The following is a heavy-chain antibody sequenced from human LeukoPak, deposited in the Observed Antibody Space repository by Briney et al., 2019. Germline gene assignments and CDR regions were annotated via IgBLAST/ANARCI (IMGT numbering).Heavy chain of an antibody. V-gene: IGHV1-69*13. CDR3: ARDWASYYGSGRGEYGMDV. CDR1: GYTFTSYD. D-gene: IGHD3-10*01. J-gene: IGHJ6*02. CDR2: IIPIFGTA. Sequence: ASVKVSCKASGYTFTSYDINWVRQAPGQGLEWMGGIIPIFGTANYAQKFQGRVTITADESTSTAYMELSSLRSEDTAVYYCARDWASYYGSGRGEYGMDVWGQGTTVTVSS.